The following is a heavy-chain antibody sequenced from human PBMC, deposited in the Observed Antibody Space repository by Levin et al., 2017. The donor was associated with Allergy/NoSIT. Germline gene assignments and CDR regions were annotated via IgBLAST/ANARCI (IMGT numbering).Heavy chain of an antibody. J-gene: IGHJ4*02. V-gene: IGHV5-51*01. D-gene: IGHD1-14*01. CDR1: GDTFTRYW. Sequence: GESLKISCKGSGDTFTRYWIGWVRQKPGKGLEWMGIIFPDDSETKYSPSFQGQVTMSADKSISTAYLQWSSLKASDTAIYYCARHGPEPFDYWGQGTLVTVSS. CDR2: IFPDDSET. CDR3: ARHGPEPFDY.